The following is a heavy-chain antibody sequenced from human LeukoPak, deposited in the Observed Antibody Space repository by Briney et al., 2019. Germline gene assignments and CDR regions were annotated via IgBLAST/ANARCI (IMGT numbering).Heavy chain of an antibody. J-gene: IGHJ4*02. Sequence: SETLSLTCAVYGGSFSSSSYYWGWIRQPPGKGLEWIGSIYYSGSTYYNPSLKSRVTISVDTSKNQFSLKLSSVTAADTAVYYCARLEVAGNFDYWGQGTLVTVSS. D-gene: IGHD6-19*01. CDR3: ARLEVAGNFDY. V-gene: IGHV4-39*01. CDR2: IYYSGST. CDR1: GGSFSSSSYY.